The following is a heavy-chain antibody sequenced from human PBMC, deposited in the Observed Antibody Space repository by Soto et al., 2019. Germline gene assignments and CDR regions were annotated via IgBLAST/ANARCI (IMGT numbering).Heavy chain of an antibody. V-gene: IGHV4-59*08. Sequence: SETLSLTCTVSGGSISSYYWSWIRQPPGKGLEWIGYIFYSGSTNYNPSLKSRVTISVDTSKNQFSLKLSSVTAADTAVYYCARLESSGWYAFFDYWGQGTLVTVSS. CDR3: ARLESSGWYAFFDY. D-gene: IGHD6-19*01. CDR1: GGSISSYY. J-gene: IGHJ4*02. CDR2: IFYSGST.